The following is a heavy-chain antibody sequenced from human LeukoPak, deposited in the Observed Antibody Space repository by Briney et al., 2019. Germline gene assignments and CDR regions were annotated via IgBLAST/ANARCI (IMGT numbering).Heavy chain of an antibody. D-gene: IGHD3-22*01. CDR3: TRDRYDSREP. V-gene: IGHV3-21*01. J-gene: IGHJ5*02. CDR2: ISSSSSYI. Sequence: GGSLRLSCAASGFTFNSFAMNWVRQAPGKGLEWVSSISSSSSYIYYSDSVKGRFTISRDNAKNSLYLQVNSLRVEDTAVYYCTRDRYDSREPWGQGTLVTVSS. CDR1: GFTFNSFA.